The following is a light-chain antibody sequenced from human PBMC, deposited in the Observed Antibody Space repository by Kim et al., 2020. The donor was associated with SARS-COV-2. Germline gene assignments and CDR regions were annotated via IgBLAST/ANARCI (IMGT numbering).Light chain of an antibody. V-gene: IGLV3-1*01. CDR3: QAWDSSTGV. Sequence: SYELTQPPSVSVSPGQTASITCSGDKLGDKYACWHQQKPGQSPVLVIYQDSKRPSGIPERFSGSNSGNTATLTISGTQAMDEADYYCQAWDSSTGVFGGG. CDR1: KLGDKY. J-gene: IGLJ3*02. CDR2: QDS.